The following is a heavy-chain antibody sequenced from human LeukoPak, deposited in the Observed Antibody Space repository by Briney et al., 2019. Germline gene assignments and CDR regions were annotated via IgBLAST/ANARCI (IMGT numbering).Heavy chain of an antibody. CDR1: GFTFSSYA. CDR3: ASMYYYDSSGYYPGRDY. Sequence: GGSLRLSCAASGFTFSSYAMSWVRQAPGKGLEWVSAISGSGGSTYYADSVKGRFTISRDNSKNTLYLQMNSLRAEDTAVYYCASMYYYDSSGYYPGRDYWGQGTLVTVSS. D-gene: IGHD3-22*01. J-gene: IGHJ4*02. CDR2: ISGSGGST. V-gene: IGHV3-23*01.